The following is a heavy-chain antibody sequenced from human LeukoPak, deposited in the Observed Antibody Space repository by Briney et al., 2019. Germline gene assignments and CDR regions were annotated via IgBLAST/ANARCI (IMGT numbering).Heavy chain of an antibody. CDR3: AKDEWVCGSGSWFDP. V-gene: IGHV3-23*01. J-gene: IGHJ5*02. CDR2: ISGSGGST. D-gene: IGHD3-10*01. CDR1: GFTFSSYA. Sequence: GGSLRLSCAASGFTFSSYAMSWVRQAPGKGLEWVSAISGSGGSTYYADPVKGRFTISRDNSKNTLYLQMNSLRAEDTAVYYCAKDEWVCGSGSWFDPWGQGTLVTVSS.